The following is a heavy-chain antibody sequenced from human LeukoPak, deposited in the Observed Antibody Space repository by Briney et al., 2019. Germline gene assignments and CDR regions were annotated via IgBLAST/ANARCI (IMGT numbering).Heavy chain of an antibody. CDR2: ISSSSSYI. CDR1: GFTFSSYS. Sequence: GGSLRLFCAASGFTFSSYSMNWVRQAPGKGLEWVSSISSSSSYIYYADSVKGRFTISRDNAKNSLYLQMNGLRAEDTAVYYCAREYNSGWSRGASDIWGQGTMVTVSS. CDR3: AREYNSGWSRGASDI. V-gene: IGHV3-21*01. D-gene: IGHD6-19*01. J-gene: IGHJ3*02.